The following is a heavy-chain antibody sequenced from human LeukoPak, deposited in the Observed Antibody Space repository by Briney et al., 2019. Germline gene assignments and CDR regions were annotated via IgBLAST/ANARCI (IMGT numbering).Heavy chain of an antibody. J-gene: IGHJ3*02. Sequence: SVKVSCKTSGGTFLNYAISWVRQAPGQGLEWMGRIIPILGIANYAQKFQARVTLTADKSTSTAYMELSSLRSDDTAVYYCARASQDFYGSGSYYRGGDAFDIWGQGTMVTVSS. V-gene: IGHV1-69*04. CDR1: GGTFLNYA. CDR3: ARASQDFYGSGSYYRGGDAFDI. CDR2: IIPILGIA. D-gene: IGHD3-10*01.